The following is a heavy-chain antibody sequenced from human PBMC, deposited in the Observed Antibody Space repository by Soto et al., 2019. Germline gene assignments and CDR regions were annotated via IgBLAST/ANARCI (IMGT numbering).Heavy chain of an antibody. Sequence: PSETLSLTCAVSGGSITNSPWWSWVRQAPGKGLEWIGEIYHNGPTTYNPSLESRVTMSVDKSKNQFSMNLRSMTAADTAVYYCQMVRRGLFMMEVWAQLTPVT. CDR1: GGSITNSPW. D-gene: IGHD3-10*01. J-gene: IGHJ6*01. CDR3: QMVRRGLFMMEV. CDR2: IYHNGPT. V-gene: IGHV4-4*02.